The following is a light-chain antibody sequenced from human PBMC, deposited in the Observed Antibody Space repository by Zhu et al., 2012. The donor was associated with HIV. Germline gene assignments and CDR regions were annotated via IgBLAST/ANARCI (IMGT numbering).Light chain of an antibody. CDR3: QQFNTYPLT. V-gene: IGKV1-9*01. J-gene: IGKJ4*01. CDR2: PAS. Sequence: IQLTHSPSFLSASVGDRVTITCRASQDISIYLAWYQQKPGKAPKLLIYPASALQSGVPSRFSGSRSGTEFTLTISSLQPEDFGTYYCQQFNTYPLTFGGGTKVEIK. CDR1: QDISIY.